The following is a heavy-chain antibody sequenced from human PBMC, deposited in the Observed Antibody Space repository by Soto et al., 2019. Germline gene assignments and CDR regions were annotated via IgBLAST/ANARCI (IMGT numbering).Heavy chain of an antibody. CDR2: ISGSGAIP. J-gene: IGHJ4*02. CDR3: GVGRTPYYFDY. Sequence: GGSLRLSCAASGFTVTNSAMNWVRQVPGRGLEWVSSISGSGAIPHYADSVKGRFSIFRDESNNTLYLQMNSLRAEDAAVYFCGVGRTPYYFDYWGQGALVTVSS. D-gene: IGHD1-26*01. CDR1: GFTVTNSA. V-gene: IGHV3-23*01.